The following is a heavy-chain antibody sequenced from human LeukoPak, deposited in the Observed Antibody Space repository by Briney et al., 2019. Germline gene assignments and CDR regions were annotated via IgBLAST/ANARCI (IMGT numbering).Heavy chain of an antibody. D-gene: IGHD4-17*01. CDR3: ARVPSTVSHTVDY. CDR2: IYPGASDT. V-gene: IGHV5-51*01. CDR1: GYSFTSYW. Sequence: GESLKISCKGSGYSFTSYWIGWVRQMPGKGLEWMGIIYPGASDTRYSPSFEGQVTISADKSISTPSLQWSSLKASDTAMYYCARVPSTVSHTVDYWGQGTLVTVSS. J-gene: IGHJ4*02.